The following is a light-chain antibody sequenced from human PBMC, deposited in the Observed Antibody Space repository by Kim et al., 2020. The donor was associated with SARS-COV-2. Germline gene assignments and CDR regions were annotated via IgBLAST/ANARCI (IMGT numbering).Light chain of an antibody. CDR1: QSVGDW. V-gene: IGKV1-5*01. CDR2: DAS. CDR3: QYYDKLSRT. J-gene: IGKJ1*01. Sequence: SVVDRVTIYYRARQSVGDWLYWYQQKPGKAPTLRICDASTLESVVPVSVSGVGYGTEFTLRISGLQPDDIALYYCQYYDKLSRTFGQGTKVDIK.